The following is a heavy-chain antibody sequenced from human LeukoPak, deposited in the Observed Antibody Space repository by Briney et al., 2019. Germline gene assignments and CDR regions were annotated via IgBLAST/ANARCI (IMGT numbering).Heavy chain of an antibody. D-gene: IGHD2-2*01. CDR2: IYSSGNT. V-gene: IGHV4-4*09. J-gene: IGHJ6*03. Sequence: SETLSLTCAVSGGSISSYYCTWIRQPPGRGLEWIGDIYSSGNTNCNAFLKSRVTISLDTSKNQISLNLSSVTAADTAVYYCARRQGTNWVAFYYYYMDVWGKGATVTVSS. CDR1: GGSISSYY. CDR3: ARRQGTNWVAFYYYYMDV.